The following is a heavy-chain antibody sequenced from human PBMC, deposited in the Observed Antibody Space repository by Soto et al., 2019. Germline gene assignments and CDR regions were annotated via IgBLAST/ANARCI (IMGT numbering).Heavy chain of an antibody. Sequence: EVQLLESGGGLAQPGGSLRLSCAASGFTFRNNVLSWVRQAPGKGLDWVSGITGSGRDTYYADSVKGRFTISRDNSKNMVFREMNSLRAEDTALYYCAKNGLDNSPSAIDSWGPGARVTVSS. CDR2: ITGSGRDT. J-gene: IGHJ4*02. V-gene: IGHV3-23*01. CDR3: AKNGLDNSPSAIDS. D-gene: IGHD2-8*01. CDR1: GFTFRNNV.